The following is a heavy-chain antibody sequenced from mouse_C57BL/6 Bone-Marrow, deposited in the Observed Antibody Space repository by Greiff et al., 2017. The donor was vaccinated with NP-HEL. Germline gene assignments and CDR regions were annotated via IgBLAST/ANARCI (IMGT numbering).Heavy chain of an antibody. CDR2: ISSGGSYT. CDR1: GFTFSSYG. J-gene: IGHJ2*01. D-gene: IGHD1-1*01. V-gene: IGHV5-6*02. Sequence: EVKLMESGGDLVKPGGSLKLSCAASGFTFSSYGMSWVRQTPDKRLEWVATISSGGSYTYYPDSVKGRFTISRDNAKNTLYLQMSSLKSEDTAMYYCARRYYGSSYCDYWGQGTTRTVSS. CDR3: ARRYYGSSYCDY.